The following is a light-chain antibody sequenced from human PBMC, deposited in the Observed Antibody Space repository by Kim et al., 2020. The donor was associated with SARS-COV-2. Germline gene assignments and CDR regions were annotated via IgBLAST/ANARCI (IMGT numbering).Light chain of an antibody. V-gene: IGKV3-20*01. CDR2: GAS. Sequence: WSPGERVTLSCRASQSVSSSYLAWYQQKPGRAPRLLIYGASSRSTGIPDRFSGSGSGTDFTLTINRLEPEDFAVYYCQQYGHLITFGQGTRLEIK. CDR1: QSVSSSY. CDR3: QQYGHLIT. J-gene: IGKJ5*01.